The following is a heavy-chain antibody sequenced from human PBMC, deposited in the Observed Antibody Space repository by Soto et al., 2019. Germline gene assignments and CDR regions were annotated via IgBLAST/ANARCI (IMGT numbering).Heavy chain of an antibody. CDR1: GFTVSTYG. D-gene: IGHD2-8*02. J-gene: IGHJ4*02. CDR3: TGEVASGY. V-gene: IGHV3-30*03. CDR2: ISRDGGTK. Sequence: QVQLVESGGGVVQPGRSLRLSCAVSGFTVSTYGMHWVLQAPGTGLEWVAVISRDGGTKYYADSVKGRFTISRDNSRNTLFLEMNSLRGDDMAVYYCTGEVASGYWGQGTLVTVSS.